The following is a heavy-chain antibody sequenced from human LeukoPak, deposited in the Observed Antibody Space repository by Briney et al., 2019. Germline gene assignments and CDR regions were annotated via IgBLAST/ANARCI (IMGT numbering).Heavy chain of an antibody. CDR2: ISWDGGST. CDR1: GFTFDDYT. Sequence: PGGSLRLSCAAPGFTFDDYTMHWVRQAPGKGLEWVSLISWDGGSTYYADSVKGRFTISRDNSKNSLYLQMNSLRAEDTAVYYCARGHTPPATYYYYGMDVWGQGTTVTVSS. CDR3: ARGHTPPATYYYYGMDV. J-gene: IGHJ6*02. V-gene: IGHV3-43*01.